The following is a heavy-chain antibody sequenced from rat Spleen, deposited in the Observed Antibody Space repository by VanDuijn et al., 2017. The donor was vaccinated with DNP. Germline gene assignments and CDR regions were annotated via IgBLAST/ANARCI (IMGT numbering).Heavy chain of an antibody. J-gene: IGHJ2*01. CDR2: ISTSGGST. V-gene: IGHV5S13*01. CDR1: GFIFNDYG. D-gene: IGHD1-1*01. Sequence: EVQLVESGGGLVQPGRSLKVSCAASGFIFNDYGMAWVRQTPKKGLEWVATISTSGGSTYYRDSVKGRFTISRDNAQNTLYLQMSKLGSEDTATDFSARGARLLQCPFDYWRQGFMVTVSS. CDR3: ARGARLLQCPFDY.